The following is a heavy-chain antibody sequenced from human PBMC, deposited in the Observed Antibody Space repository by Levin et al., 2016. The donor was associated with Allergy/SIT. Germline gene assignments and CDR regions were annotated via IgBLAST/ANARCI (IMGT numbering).Heavy chain of an antibody. D-gene: IGHD2-15*01. V-gene: IGHV4-38-2*01. CDR3: AEQKGGDIVVVVAATSDYWFDP. CDR2: IYHSGST. Sequence: WIRQPPGKGLEWIGSIYHSGSTYYNPSLKSRVTISVDTSKNQFSLKLSSVTAADTAVYYCAEQKGGDIVVVVAATSDYWFDPWGQGTLVTVSS. J-gene: IGHJ5*02.